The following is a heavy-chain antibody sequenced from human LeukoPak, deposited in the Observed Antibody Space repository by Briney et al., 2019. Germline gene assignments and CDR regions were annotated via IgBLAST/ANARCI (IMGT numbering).Heavy chain of an antibody. Sequence: GGSLRLSCAASGFTFSSYERKWVRQAPGKGREGVSYISSSGSTIYYADSVKGRFTISRENAKNSLYLQMNSLRAEDTAVYYCAREGSYYYGSGSSYPFDYWGQGTLVTVSS. CDR1: GFTFSSYE. V-gene: IGHV3-48*03. J-gene: IGHJ4*02. CDR2: ISSSGSTI. CDR3: AREGSYYYGSGSSYPFDY. D-gene: IGHD3-10*01.